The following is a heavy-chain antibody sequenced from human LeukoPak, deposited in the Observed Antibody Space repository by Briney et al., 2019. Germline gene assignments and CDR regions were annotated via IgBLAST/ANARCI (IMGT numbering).Heavy chain of an antibody. CDR2: ISYDGSNK. CDR3: ARDRAMIVVADAFDI. J-gene: IGHJ3*02. V-gene: IGHV3-30*04. D-gene: IGHD3-22*01. CDR1: GFTFSSYV. Sequence: GRSLRLSCAASGFTFSSYVMHWVRQAPGNWLEWVAVISYDGSNKYYADSVKGRFTISRDNSRNTMYLQMNSLRPEDTALYYCARDRAMIVVADAFDIWGQGTMVTVSS.